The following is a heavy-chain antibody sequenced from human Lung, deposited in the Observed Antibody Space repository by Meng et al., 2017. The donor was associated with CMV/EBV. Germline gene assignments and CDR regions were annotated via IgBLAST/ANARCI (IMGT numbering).Heavy chain of an antibody. V-gene: IGHV3-74*01. Sequence: SCAASGFTFSSYWMHWVRQAPGKGLVWVSRINGDGSSTSYADSVKGRFTISRDNGKNTLYLQMNSLRAEDTAVYYCARDVVEGSVWLGYGGQGTXVTVSS. CDR3: ARDVVEGSVWLGY. D-gene: IGHD2-15*01. CDR1: GFTFSSYW. J-gene: IGHJ4*02. CDR2: INGDGSST.